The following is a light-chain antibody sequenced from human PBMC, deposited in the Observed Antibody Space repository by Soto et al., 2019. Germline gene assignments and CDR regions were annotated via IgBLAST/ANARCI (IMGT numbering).Light chain of an antibody. V-gene: IGLV2-11*01. CDR3: CSYAGSYPWV. CDR1: NSDVGDYNF. J-gene: IGLJ3*02. Sequence: QSALTQPRSVSGSPGQSVTMSCTGTNSDVGDYNFVSWYQHHPGKAPKFMIYDVNKRPSGVPDRFSGSKSGNTASLTISGLQAEDEADYYCCSYAGSYPWVFGGGTKLTVL. CDR2: DVN.